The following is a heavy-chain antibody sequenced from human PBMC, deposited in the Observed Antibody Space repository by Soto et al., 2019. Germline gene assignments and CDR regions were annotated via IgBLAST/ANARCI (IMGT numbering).Heavy chain of an antibody. V-gene: IGHV4-31*03. J-gene: IGHJ5*02. CDR1: VGPISSGGYN. CDR3: ARSVFP. CDR2: IYYSGNT. Sequence: QVKLQESGPGRLKPSQTLSLTCIFSVGPISSGGYNWSWIRQHPGKGLEWIGYIYYSGNTYYNPSLKSRVTISVDTSKNQFSLKLTSVTAADTAVYYCARSVFPWGQGTLVTVSS.